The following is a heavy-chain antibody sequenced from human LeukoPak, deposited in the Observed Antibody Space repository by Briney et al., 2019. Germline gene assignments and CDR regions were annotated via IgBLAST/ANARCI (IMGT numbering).Heavy chain of an antibody. D-gene: IGHD5-12*01. CDR2: IYHSGST. V-gene: IGHV4-59*01. Sequence: SETLSLTCTLSGGSISTYYWTWIRQPPGKGLEWIGYIYHSGSTNYNPSLKSRVTISVDTSKNQFSLKLSSVTAADTAVYYCARGGGYASPIGYWGQEALVTVSS. CDR1: GGSISTYY. J-gene: IGHJ4*02. CDR3: ARGGGYASPIGY.